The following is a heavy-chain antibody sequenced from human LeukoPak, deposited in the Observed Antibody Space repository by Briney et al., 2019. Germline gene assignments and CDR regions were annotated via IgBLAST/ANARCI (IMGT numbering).Heavy chain of an antibody. CDR1: GFMFSNYW. J-gene: IGHJ3*02. CDR2: INTDGYTT. V-gene: IGHV3-74*01. CDR3: SPAGQGAFDI. D-gene: IGHD1-14*01. Sequence: GGSLRLSCVASGFMFSNYWMHWLRQAPGKGLVWVSRINTDGYTTTYADSVKGRFTISRDNAKNTLYLQMNSVRAEDTAVYYCSPAGQGAFDIWGHGTKVTVSS.